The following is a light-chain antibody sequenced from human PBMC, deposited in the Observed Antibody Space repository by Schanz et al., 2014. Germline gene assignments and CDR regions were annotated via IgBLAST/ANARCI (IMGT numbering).Light chain of an antibody. J-gene: IGKJ2*01. Sequence: EILLTQSAAILSVSPGERATLSCRASQSVYTSLAWYQQKPGQAPRLLIYDASNRATGIPARFSGSGSGTDFTLTISSLQSEDFAVYYCQQYNNWPPYTFGQGTKLEIK. CDR1: QSVYTS. CDR2: DAS. CDR3: QQYNNWPPYT. V-gene: IGKV3D-15*01.